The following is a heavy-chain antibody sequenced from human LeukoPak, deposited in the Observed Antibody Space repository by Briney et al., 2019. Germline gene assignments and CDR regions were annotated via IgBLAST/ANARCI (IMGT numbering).Heavy chain of an antibody. V-gene: IGHV4-30-2*01. Sequence: SQTLSLTCTVSGGSISSGGYYWSWNRQPPGKGLEWIGEINHSGSTNYNPSLKSRVTISVDTSKNQFSLKLSSVTAADTAVYYCARLAAPSGKFDYWGQGTLVTVSS. D-gene: IGHD6-6*01. CDR3: ARLAAPSGKFDY. CDR2: INHSGST. CDR1: GGSISSGGYY. J-gene: IGHJ4*02.